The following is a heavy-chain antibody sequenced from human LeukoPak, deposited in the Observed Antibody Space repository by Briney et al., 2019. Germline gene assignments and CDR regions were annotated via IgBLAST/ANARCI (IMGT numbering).Heavy chain of an antibody. J-gene: IGHJ4*02. CDR3: AKDSALGIYSSGWYPFDY. V-gene: IGHV3-23*01. Sequence: PGGSLRLSCAASGFTFTSYAMSWVRQAPGKGLDWVSTICGSGGGTYYADSVKGRFTISRDNSKNTLFLQMNSLRPEDTAIYYCAKDSALGIYSSGWYPFDYWGQGTLVTVSS. CDR2: ICGSGGGT. CDR1: GFTFTSYA. D-gene: IGHD6-19*01.